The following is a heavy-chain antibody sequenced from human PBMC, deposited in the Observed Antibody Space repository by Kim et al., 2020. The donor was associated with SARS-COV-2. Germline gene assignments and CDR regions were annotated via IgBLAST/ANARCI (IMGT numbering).Heavy chain of an antibody. Sequence: GGSLRLSCAVSGIIVSSNYMSWVRQAPGKGLEWVSVIYSGGSTYYADSVKGRFTISRDNSKNTLLLQMNSLRAEDTAVYYCATNLGSIAGTCFDFWGRGTLVTVSS. CDR3: ATNLGSIAGTCFDF. CDR1: GIIVSSNY. V-gene: IGHV3-53*01. D-gene: IGHD6-13*01. J-gene: IGHJ4*02. CDR2: IYSGGST.